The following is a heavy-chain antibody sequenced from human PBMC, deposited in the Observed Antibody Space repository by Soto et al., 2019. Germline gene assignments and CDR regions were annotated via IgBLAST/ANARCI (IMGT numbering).Heavy chain of an antibody. V-gene: IGHV3-9*01. CDR2: ISWNSAII. D-gene: IGHD3-22*01. J-gene: IGHJ3*01. CDR3: VKDFCYYYDYAFDV. Sequence: EVQLEESGGGLVQAGRSLRLSCAASRFTFDDYALHWVRQAPGKGLEWVSGISWNSAIISYADSVKGRFSITRDNAKKYVYLQMDSLRPEDTALYYCVKDFCYYYDYAFDVWGQGTMVTVSP. CDR1: RFTFDDYA.